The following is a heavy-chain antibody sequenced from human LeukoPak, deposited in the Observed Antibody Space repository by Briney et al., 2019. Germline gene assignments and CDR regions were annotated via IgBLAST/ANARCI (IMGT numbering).Heavy chain of an antibody. CDR2: IIPIFGTA. CDR3: ARAEDSSGWYVGYFQH. V-gene: IGHV1-69*01. CDR1: GGTFSSYA. J-gene: IGHJ1*01. D-gene: IGHD6-19*01. Sequence: SVKVSCKASGGTFSSYAISWVRQAPGEGLEWMGGIIPIFGTANYAQKFQGRVMITADESTSTAYMELSSLRSEDTAVYYCARAEDSSGWYVGYFQHWGQGTLVTVSS.